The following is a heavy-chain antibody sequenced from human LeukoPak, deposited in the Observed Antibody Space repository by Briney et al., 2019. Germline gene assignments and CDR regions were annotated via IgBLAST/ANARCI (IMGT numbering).Heavy chain of an antibody. D-gene: IGHD3-22*01. CDR1: GGSINSGSYY. CDR3: AGYYYDYYYYYMDV. CDR2: IYTSGST. V-gene: IGHV4-61*02. Sequence: SETLSLTCTVSGGSINSGSYYWSWIRQPAGKGLEWIGRIYTSGSTNYNPSLKSRVTISVDTSKNQFSLKLSSVTAADTAVYYCAGYYYDYYYYYMDVWGKGTTVTVSS. J-gene: IGHJ6*03.